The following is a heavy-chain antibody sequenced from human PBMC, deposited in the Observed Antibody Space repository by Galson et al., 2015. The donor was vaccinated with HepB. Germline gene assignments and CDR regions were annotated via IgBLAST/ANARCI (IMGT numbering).Heavy chain of an antibody. Sequence: SLRLSCAASGFTVSSNYMSWVRQAPGKGLEWVSVIYSGGSTYYADSVKGRFTISRDNSKNTLYLRMNSLRAEDTAVYYCARGITMVRGVIIPLDYWGQGTLVTVSS. CDR2: IYSGGST. D-gene: IGHD3-10*01. V-gene: IGHV3-66*01. CDR1: GFTVSSNY. J-gene: IGHJ4*02. CDR3: ARGITMVRGVIIPLDY.